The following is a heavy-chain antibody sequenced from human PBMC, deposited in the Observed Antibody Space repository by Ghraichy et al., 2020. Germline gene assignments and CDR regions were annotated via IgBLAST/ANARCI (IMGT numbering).Heavy chain of an antibody. J-gene: IGHJ4*02. V-gene: IGHV4-4*09. D-gene: IGHD6-13*01. CDR2: IYPTGST. CDR3: ARLIHSSNWYEFYFDY. CDR1: GGSINSYY. Sequence: LSLTCSVSGGSINSYYWSWIRQPPGKGLEWIGYIYPTGSTNYNPSLKSRVTISLDTSKNQFSLRLNSVTAADTAVYYCARLIHSSNWYEFYFDYWGQGTLVPVSS.